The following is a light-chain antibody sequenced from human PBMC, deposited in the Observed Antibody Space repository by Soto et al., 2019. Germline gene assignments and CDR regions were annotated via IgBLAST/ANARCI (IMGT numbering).Light chain of an antibody. V-gene: IGKV3-20*01. Sequence: EIVLTQSPGTLSLSPGERATLFCRASQSVTSSSIAWHQQKPGQAPRLLIYGASSRATGIPDRFSASGSGTDVTLTISRLESEGSAVYYGQRYGSSPWHTFGAGTKVEIK. CDR1: QSVTSSS. J-gene: IGKJ4*01. CDR2: GAS. CDR3: QRYGSSPWHT.